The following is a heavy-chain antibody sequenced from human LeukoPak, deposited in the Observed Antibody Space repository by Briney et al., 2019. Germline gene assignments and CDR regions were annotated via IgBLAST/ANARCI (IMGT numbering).Heavy chain of an antibody. V-gene: IGHV3-23*01. Sequence: SGGSLRLSCAASGFTFGAYGMTWVRQAPGKRLEWVSTLSGSGGRTYYAESVKGRFTISRDNSKNTMYMQMNSLRAEDTALYYCAKDLRVHWGQGTLVTVSS. CDR3: AKDLRVH. J-gene: IGHJ4*02. CDR1: GFTFGAYG. D-gene: IGHD3-10*01. CDR2: LSGSGGRT.